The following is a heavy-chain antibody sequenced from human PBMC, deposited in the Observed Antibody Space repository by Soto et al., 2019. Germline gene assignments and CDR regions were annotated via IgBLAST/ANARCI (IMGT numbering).Heavy chain of an antibody. V-gene: IGHV3-7*01. D-gene: IGHD5-18*01. CDR3: ARDGYSAGFDI. CDR1: GFTFSSYY. J-gene: IGHJ3*02. Sequence: EVQLVESGGGSVQPGGSLRLSCAASGFTFSSYYMSWVRQPPGKGLEWVAIIKQDGSEKYYVDSVKGRFTISRDNAKNSLYLQMNSLRAEDTAVYYCARDGYSAGFDIWGQGTMVTVSS. CDR2: IKQDGSEK.